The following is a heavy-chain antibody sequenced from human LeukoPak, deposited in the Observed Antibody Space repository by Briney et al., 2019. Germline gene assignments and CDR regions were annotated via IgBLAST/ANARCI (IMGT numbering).Heavy chain of an antibody. J-gene: IGHJ4*02. CDR3: ASYQIAVAGTQRFDY. Sequence: SETLSLTCAVYGGSFSGYYWSWIRQPPGKGLEWIGEINHSGSTNYNPSLKSRVTMSVDTSKNQFSLKLSSVTAADTAVYYCASYQIAVAGTQRFDYWGQGTLVTVSS. D-gene: IGHD6-19*01. CDR2: INHSGST. CDR1: GGSFSGYY. V-gene: IGHV4-34*01.